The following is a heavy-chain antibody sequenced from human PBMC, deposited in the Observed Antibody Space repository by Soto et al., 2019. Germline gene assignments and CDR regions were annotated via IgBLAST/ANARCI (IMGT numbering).Heavy chain of an antibody. D-gene: IGHD5-18*01. CDR1: GFTFSSHW. Sequence: GGSLRLSCAASGFTFSSHWMTWVRQAPGKGLEWVANIKQDGSERYYVDSAKGRFSISRDNAENSLYLQMTGLRAEDTAVYYCAREDTYGLYVDYWGQGTLATVS. CDR2: IKQDGSER. V-gene: IGHV3-7*01. CDR3: AREDTYGLYVDY. J-gene: IGHJ4*02.